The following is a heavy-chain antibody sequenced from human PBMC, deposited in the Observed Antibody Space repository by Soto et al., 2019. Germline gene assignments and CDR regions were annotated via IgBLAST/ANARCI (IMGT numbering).Heavy chain of an antibody. CDR3: ARDSHPFYFDRSYYYGMDD. D-gene: IGHD3-9*01. CDR2: ISYDGSNK. J-gene: IGHJ6*01. CDR1: GFTFSSYA. V-gene: IGHV3-30-3*01. Sequence: PGGSLRLSCAASGFTFSSYAMHWVRQAPGKGLEWVAVISYDGSNKYYADSVKGRFTISRDNSKNTLYLQMNSLRAEDTAVYYCARDSHPFYFDRSYYYGMDDWGQGTTVTVSS.